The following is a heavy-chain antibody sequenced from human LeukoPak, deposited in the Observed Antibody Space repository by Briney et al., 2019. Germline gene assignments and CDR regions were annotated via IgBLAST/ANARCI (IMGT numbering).Heavy chain of an antibody. CDR1: GYTFTVYF. D-gene: IGHD3-9*01. CDR2: INPNSGGT. Sequence: ASVKVSCKASGYTFTVYFMHWVRQAPGQGLEWMGWINPNSGGTNYAQKFQGRVTMTRDTSISTAYMELSRLRSDDTAVYYCATVSVYDILTGYSLWGQGTLVTVSS. J-gene: IGHJ4*02. CDR3: ATVSVYDILTGYSL. V-gene: IGHV1-2*02.